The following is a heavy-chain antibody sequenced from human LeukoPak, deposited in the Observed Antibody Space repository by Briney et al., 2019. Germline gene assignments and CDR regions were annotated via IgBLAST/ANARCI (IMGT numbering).Heavy chain of an antibody. D-gene: IGHD3-10*01. CDR1: GGSISSRPYC. J-gene: IGHJ4*02. CDR2: FYYSGST. Sequence: SETLSLTCTVSGGSISSRPYCWGWIRQPPGKGLEWLGSFYYSGSTYYKPSLKSRVTISVDTSKNQFSLKLSSVTAADTAVYYCAKHYMGSSYNRAVDYWGQGTLVTVSS. V-gene: IGHV4-39*01. CDR3: AKHYMGSSYNRAVDY.